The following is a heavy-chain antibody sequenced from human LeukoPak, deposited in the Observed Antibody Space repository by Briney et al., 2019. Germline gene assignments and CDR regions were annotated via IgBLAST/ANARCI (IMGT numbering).Heavy chain of an antibody. D-gene: IGHD4-17*01. CDR2: INHSGST. CDR1: GGSFSGYY. V-gene: IGHV4-34*01. Sequence: SETLSLTCAVYGGSFSGYYWSWIRQSPGKGLEWIGEINHSGSTNYNPSLKSRVTISVDTSKNQFSLKLSSVTAADTAVYYCATGPHGDYRYYYYGMDVWGQGTTVTVSS. J-gene: IGHJ6*02. CDR3: ATGPHGDYRYYYYGMDV.